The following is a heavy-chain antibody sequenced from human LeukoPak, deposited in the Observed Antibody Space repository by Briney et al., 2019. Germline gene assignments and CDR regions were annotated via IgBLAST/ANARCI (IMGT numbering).Heavy chain of an antibody. D-gene: IGHD3-3*01. Sequence: TPSQTLSLTCAVYGGSFSGDYCSWIRQPPGKGLEWIGEINHSGSTNYNPSLKSRVTISVDTSKNQFSLKLSSVTAADTAVYYCARGRTIFGVVSIPSYFDYWGQGTLVTVSS. CDR3: ARGRTIFGVVSIPSYFDY. J-gene: IGHJ4*02. CDR2: INHSGST. CDR1: GGSFSGDY. V-gene: IGHV4-34*01.